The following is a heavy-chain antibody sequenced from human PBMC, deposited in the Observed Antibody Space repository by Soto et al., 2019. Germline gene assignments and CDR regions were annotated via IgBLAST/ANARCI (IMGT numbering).Heavy chain of an antibody. D-gene: IGHD6-6*01. V-gene: IGHV5-51*01. CDR2: IYPGDSDT. Sequence: SLKISCKGSGYSFTSYWIGWVRQMPGKGLEWMGIIYPGDSDTRYSPSFQGQVTISADKSISTAYLQWSSLKASDTAMYYCARSIAARNYYYGMDVWGQGTTVTVSS. CDR1: GYSFTSYW. J-gene: IGHJ6*02. CDR3: ARSIAARNYYYGMDV.